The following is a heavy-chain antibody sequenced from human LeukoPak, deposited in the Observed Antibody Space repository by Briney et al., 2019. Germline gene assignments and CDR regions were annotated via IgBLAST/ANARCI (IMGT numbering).Heavy chain of an antibody. V-gene: IGHV3-48*01. Sequence: PGGSLRLSCAASGFTFSNYNMNWVRQAPGKGLEWVSYISSSSNTIYYADSVKGRFTISRDNSRNTLYMQMNSLRAEDTALYYCAKDAESSTSPYYFDYWGQGSLITVSS. J-gene: IGHJ4*02. CDR1: GFTFSNYN. D-gene: IGHD2-2*01. CDR2: ISSSSNTI. CDR3: AKDAESSTSPYYFDY.